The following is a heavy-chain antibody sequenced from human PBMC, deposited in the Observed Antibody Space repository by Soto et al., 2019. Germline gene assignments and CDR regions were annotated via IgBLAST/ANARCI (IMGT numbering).Heavy chain of an antibody. CDR1: GYTFTSYG. Sequence: ASVKVSCKASGYTFTSYGISWVRQAPGQGLEWMGWISAYNGNTNYAQKLQGRVTMTTETSTSTAYMELRSLRSDDTAVYYCARGLIGITGTPGYYYYMDVWGKGTTVTVSS. CDR2: ISAYNGNT. D-gene: IGHD1-20*01. CDR3: ARGLIGITGTPGYYYYMDV. V-gene: IGHV1-18*01. J-gene: IGHJ6*03.